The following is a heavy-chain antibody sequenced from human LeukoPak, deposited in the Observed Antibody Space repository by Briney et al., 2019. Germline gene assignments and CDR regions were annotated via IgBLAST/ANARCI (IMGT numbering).Heavy chain of an antibody. CDR1: GYTLTELS. CDR3: ATSAPGLWFGELLPVWWFDP. CDR2: FDPEGGET. Sequence: ASVKVSCKVSGYTLTELSMHWVRQAPGKGLEWMGGFDPEGGETIYAQKFQGRVTMTEDTSTDTAYMELSSLRSEDTAVYYCATSAPGLWFGELLPVWWFDPWGQGTLVTVSS. J-gene: IGHJ5*02. D-gene: IGHD3-10*01. V-gene: IGHV1-24*01.